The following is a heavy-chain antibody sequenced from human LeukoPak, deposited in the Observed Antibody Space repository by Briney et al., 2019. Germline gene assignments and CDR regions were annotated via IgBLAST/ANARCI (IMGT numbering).Heavy chain of an antibody. J-gene: IGHJ4*02. Sequence: GGSLRLSCAASGFTFSSYSMNWVRQAPGKGLEWVSYISSSSSTIYYADSVKGRFTISRDNAKNSLYLQMNSLRPEDTAVYYCARDLAVAGTRTFDYWGQGTLVTVSS. CDR3: ARDLAVAGTRTFDY. CDR1: GFTFSSYS. V-gene: IGHV3-48*01. CDR2: ISSSSSTI. D-gene: IGHD6-19*01.